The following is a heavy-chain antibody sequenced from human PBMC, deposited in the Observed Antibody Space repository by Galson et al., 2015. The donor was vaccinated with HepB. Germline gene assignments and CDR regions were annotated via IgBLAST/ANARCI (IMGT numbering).Heavy chain of an antibody. Sequence: SLRLSCAASGFTFSSYSMNWVRQAPGKGLEWVSSISSSSSYIYYADSVKGRFTISRDNAKNSLYLQMNSLRAEDTAVYYCAREQGGYSYGAGRWFDPWGQGTLVTVSS. V-gene: IGHV3-21*01. D-gene: IGHD5-18*01. CDR2: ISSSSSYI. CDR3: AREQGGYSYGAGRWFDP. J-gene: IGHJ5*02. CDR1: GFTFSSYS.